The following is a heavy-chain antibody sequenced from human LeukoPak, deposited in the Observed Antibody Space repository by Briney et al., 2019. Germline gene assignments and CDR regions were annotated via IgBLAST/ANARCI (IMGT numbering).Heavy chain of an antibody. Sequence: SETLSLTCTVSGVSIRDNNYYWGWVRQPPGKGLEWIGSMFYTGSTYYNPSLRPRVTLSVDISKNQLSLNLKSGTAADTAVYFCARLLLGSTVVDYWGQGALVIVSS. V-gene: IGHV4-39*01. CDR2: MFYTGST. D-gene: IGHD2-8*02. J-gene: IGHJ4*02. CDR3: ARLLLGSTVVDY. CDR1: GVSIRDNNYY.